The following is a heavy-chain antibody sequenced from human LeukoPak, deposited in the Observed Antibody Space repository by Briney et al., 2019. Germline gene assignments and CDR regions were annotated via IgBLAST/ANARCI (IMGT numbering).Heavy chain of an antibody. J-gene: IGHJ4*02. Sequence: PGGSLRLSCAASGFSFSNYWMHWVRQAPGKGLVWVSRINTDGSGISYADSVRGRFSMSRDNPKNTLYLQMNSLRAEDTAVYFCARDAAAPGSVVDSWGQGTLVTVSS. CDR3: ARDAAAPGSVVDS. V-gene: IGHV3-74*01. CDR1: GFSFSNYW. CDR2: INTDGSGI. D-gene: IGHD6-13*01.